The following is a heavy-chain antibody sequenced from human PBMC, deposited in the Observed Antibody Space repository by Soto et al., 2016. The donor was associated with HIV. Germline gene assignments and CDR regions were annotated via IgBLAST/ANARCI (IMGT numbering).Heavy chain of an antibody. CDR2: IHGSGDTA. CDR1: GLIFNNYA. J-gene: IGHJ4*02. D-gene: IGHD1-1*01. CDR3: AKDLGNTIGQTGD. Sequence: EVQLLESGGSLVQPGGSLRLSCTASGLIFNNYAMSWVRQAPGKGLEWVSSIHGSGDTAYYADSVKGRFIISRDNFRNTLFLQMNNLRVEDTATYYCAKDLGNTIGQTGDWGQGTLVIVSS. V-gene: IGHV3-23*01.